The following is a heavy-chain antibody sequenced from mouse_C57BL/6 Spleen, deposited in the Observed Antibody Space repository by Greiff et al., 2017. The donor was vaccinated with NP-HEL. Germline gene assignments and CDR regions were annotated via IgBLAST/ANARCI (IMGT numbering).Heavy chain of an antibody. CDR1: GYTFTDYN. J-gene: IGHJ3*01. D-gene: IGHD1-1*01. Sequence: EVQLQQSGPELVKPGASVKMSCKASGYTFTDYNMHWVKQSHGQSLEWIGYINPKNGGTSYNQKFKGKATLTVNKSSSTAYMELRSLTSEDSAVYYCARRDDYGSSYLAWFAYWGQGTLVTVSA. CDR2: INPKNGGT. CDR3: ARRDDYGSSYLAWFAY. V-gene: IGHV1-22*01.